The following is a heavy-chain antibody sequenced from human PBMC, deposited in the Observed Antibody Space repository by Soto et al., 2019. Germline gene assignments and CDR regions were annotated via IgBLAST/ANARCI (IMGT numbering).Heavy chain of an antibody. Sequence: QVQLVQSGAEVKKPGSSVKVSCKASGGTFSSYAISWVRQAPGQGLEWMGGIIPIVGTANYAQKFQGRVTITADESTSTYYRALSSLGSEDTAVYYCAREGTIFGVVSGGFDPWGQGTLVTVSS. D-gene: IGHD3-3*01. CDR2: IIPIVGTA. J-gene: IGHJ5*02. CDR1: GGTFSSYA. V-gene: IGHV1-69*12. CDR3: AREGTIFGVVSGGFDP.